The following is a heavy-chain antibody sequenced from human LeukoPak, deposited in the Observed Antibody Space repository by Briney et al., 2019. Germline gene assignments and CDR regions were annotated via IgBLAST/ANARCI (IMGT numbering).Heavy chain of an antibody. Sequence: PSETLSLTCTVSGGSISSSSYYWGWIRQPPGKGLEWIGSIYYSGSTYYNPSLKSRVTISVDTSKNQFSLKLSSVTAADTAVYYCARDMWQYCSGGSCYSKDYYYYGMDVWGQGTTVTVSS. CDR3: ARDMWQYCSGGSCYSKDYYYYGMDV. V-gene: IGHV4-39*07. CDR2: IYYSGST. J-gene: IGHJ6*02. D-gene: IGHD2-15*01. CDR1: GGSISSSSYY.